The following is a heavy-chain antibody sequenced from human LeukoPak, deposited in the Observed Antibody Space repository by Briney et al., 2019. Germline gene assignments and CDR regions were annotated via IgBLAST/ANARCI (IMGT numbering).Heavy chain of an antibody. J-gene: IGHJ4*02. D-gene: IGHD5-18*01. V-gene: IGHV4-34*01. Sequence: SETLSLTCAVYGGSFSGYYWSWIRQPPGKGLEWIGEINHSGSTNYNPSLKSRVTISVDTSKNQFSLKLSSVTAADTAVYYCARGNSYGYDWGQGTPVTVSS. CDR3: ARGNSYGYD. CDR1: GGSFSGYY. CDR2: INHSGST.